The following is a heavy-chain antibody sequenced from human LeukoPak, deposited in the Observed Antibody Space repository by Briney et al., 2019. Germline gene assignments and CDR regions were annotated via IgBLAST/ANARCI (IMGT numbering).Heavy chain of an antibody. J-gene: IGHJ5*02. D-gene: IGHD1-1*01. Sequence: SETLSLTCTVSGYSISSGYYWGWIRQPPGKGLEWIGSIYHSGSTYYNPSLKSRVTISVDTSKNQFSLKLSSVTAADTAVYYCARDTAATRVQLERLNWFDPWGQGTLVTVSS. V-gene: IGHV4-38-2*02. CDR3: ARDTAATRVQLERLNWFDP. CDR1: GYSISSGYY. CDR2: IYHSGST.